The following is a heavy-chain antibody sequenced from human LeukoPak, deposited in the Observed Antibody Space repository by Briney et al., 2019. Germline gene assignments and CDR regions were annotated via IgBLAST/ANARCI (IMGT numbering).Heavy chain of an antibody. V-gene: IGHV3-23*01. CDR3: ATPNTYYYDSSGYPNNAFDI. D-gene: IGHD3-22*01. CDR1: GFTFSSYG. Sequence: GGTLRLSCAASGFTFSSYGMSWVRQAPGKGLEWVSAISGSGGSTYYADSVKGRFTISRDNSKNTLYLQMNSLRAEDTAVYYCATPNTYYYDSSGYPNNAFDIWGQGTMVTVSS. J-gene: IGHJ3*02. CDR2: ISGSGGST.